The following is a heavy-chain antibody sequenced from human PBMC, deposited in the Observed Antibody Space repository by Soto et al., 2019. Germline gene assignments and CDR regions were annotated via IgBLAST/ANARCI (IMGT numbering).Heavy chain of an antibody. Sequence: GGSLRLSCAASGFTFSKYWMHWVRQPPGMGLEWLSRITSDGASTSYADSVKGRFTISRDNANNTVYLQMNSLRAEDTAVYYCTKMGGFDYWGQGTLVTVSS. CDR3: TKMGGFDY. CDR1: GFTFSKYW. D-gene: IGHD3-16*01. CDR2: ITSDGAST. J-gene: IGHJ4*02. V-gene: IGHV3-74*01.